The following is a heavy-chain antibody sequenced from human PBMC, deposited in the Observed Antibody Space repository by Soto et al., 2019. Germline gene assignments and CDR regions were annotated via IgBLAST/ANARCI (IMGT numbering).Heavy chain of an antibody. J-gene: IGHJ4*02. CDR2: IWHDGGNK. Sequence: PWGSLGLSCATSVFTFSIYGMHWVRQAPGKGLEWVAFIWHDGGNKFYAESVKGRFTISRDNSKNTLYLQMTSLSAEDTAMYYCARDGDVNTGFGKDYWGQGTMVTVSS. V-gene: IGHV3-33*01. CDR1: VFTFSIYG. D-gene: IGHD3-16*01. CDR3: ARDGDVNTGFGKDY.